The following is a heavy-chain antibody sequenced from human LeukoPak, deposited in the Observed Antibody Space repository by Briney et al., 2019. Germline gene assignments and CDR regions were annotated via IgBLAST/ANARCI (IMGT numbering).Heavy chain of an antibody. J-gene: IGHJ4*02. CDR1: GYTFNIYG. Sequence: ASVKVSCKAYGYTFNIYGITWARQAPGQGLEWMGWISASNGNTYYAQKIQGRVTMTTDTSTSTAYMELRSLKSDDTAVYYCARAGAAVTTHFDLWGQGTLVTVSS. V-gene: IGHV1-18*01. CDR3: ARAGAAVTTHFDL. CDR2: ISASNGNT. D-gene: IGHD4-17*01.